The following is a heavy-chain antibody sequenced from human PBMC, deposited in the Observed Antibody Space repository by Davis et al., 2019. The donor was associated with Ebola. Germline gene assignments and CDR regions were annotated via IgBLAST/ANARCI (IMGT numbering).Heavy chain of an antibody. CDR3: ARDSDSSSENAFDI. J-gene: IGHJ3*02. CDR1: GYSFTARY. V-gene: IGHV1-2*02. Sequence: ASVKVSCKASGYSFTARYIHWVRQAPGQGLEWMGWVNPDNGLSYFARKFEGGVTMTSDPSISTAFMEITSVTSDDTAIYFCARDSDSSSENAFDIWGQGTLITISS. CDR2: VNPDNGLS. D-gene: IGHD5-18*01.